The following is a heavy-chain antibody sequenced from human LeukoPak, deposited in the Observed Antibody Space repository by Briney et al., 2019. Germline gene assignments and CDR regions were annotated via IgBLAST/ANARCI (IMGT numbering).Heavy chain of an antibody. V-gene: IGHV3-53*01. CDR1: GFTVSSNY. CDR3: AKAAVAAYFYYYGMDV. Sequence: GGSLRLSCAASGFTVSSNYMSWVRQAPGKGLEWVSVIYSGGSSYYADSVKGRFTISRDNSKNTLYLQMNSLRAEDTAVYYCAKAAVAAYFYYYGMDVWGQGTTVTVSS. D-gene: IGHD6-19*01. CDR2: IYSGGSS. J-gene: IGHJ6*02.